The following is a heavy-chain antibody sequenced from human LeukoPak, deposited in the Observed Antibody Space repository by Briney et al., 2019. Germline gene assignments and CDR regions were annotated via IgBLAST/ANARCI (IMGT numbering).Heavy chain of an antibody. J-gene: IGHJ5*01. Sequence: ESGPTLLHPPQTLTLTYTFSGFSLRTRGMCVSWIRQPPGKALEWLALIDWDDDKYYSTSLRTRLTISKDTSQNQVVLTMTNMDPVDTATYFCARALDSRTPWFDSWGQGTLVTVSS. CDR3: ARALDSRTPWFDS. CDR1: GFSLRTRGMC. D-gene: IGHD3-22*01. V-gene: IGHV2-70*01. CDR2: IDWDDDK.